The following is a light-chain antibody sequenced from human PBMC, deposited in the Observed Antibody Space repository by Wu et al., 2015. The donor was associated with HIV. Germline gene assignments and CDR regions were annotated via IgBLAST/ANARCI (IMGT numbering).Light chain of an antibody. J-gene: IGKJ2*03. CDR1: QSVASN. V-gene: IGKV3-15*01. CDR3: QQYSNWPRS. CDR2: GAS. Sequence: EIMMTQSPATLSVSPGETTTLSCRASQSVASNLAWYQQRPGQAPRLLIYGASTRAAGVSGRFSGRGSGTDFTLTITSLQSEDCAIYFCQQYSNWPRSFGQGTKLQIK.